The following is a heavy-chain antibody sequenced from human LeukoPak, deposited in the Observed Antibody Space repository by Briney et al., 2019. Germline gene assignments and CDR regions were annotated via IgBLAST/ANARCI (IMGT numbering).Heavy chain of an antibody. CDR1: GFTFSSYG. Sequence: GRSLRLSCAASGFTFSSYGMHWVSQAPGKGLEWVAVISYDGSNKYYADSVKGRFTISRDNSKSTLYLQMNSLRAEDTAVYYCAKGPPGYDSGGYYPILSHWGQGTLVTVSS. CDR3: AKGPPGYDSGGYYPILSH. J-gene: IGHJ4*02. V-gene: IGHV3-30*18. CDR2: ISYDGSNK. D-gene: IGHD3-22*01.